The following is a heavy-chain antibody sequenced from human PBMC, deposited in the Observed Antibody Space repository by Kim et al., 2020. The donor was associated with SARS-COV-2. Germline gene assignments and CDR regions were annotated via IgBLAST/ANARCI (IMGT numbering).Heavy chain of an antibody. J-gene: IGHJ4*02. Sequence: GGSLRLSCAASGFTFNTHAMSWVRQAPGKGLEWVSYISGSGANTFYADSVQGRFSISRDNFKNMVYLQMSSLRVEDTAIYYCAKTLPSGRILDYWGQGILVTVSS. V-gene: IGHV3-23*01. CDR2: ISGSGANT. CDR1: GFTFNTHA. D-gene: IGHD6-19*01. CDR3: AKTLPSGRILDY.